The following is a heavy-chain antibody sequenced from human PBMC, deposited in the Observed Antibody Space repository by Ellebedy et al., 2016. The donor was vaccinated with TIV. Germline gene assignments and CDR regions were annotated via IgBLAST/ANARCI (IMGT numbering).Heavy chain of an antibody. J-gene: IGHJ4*02. CDR3: AKDQASIVATAGFDY. Sequence: AASVKVSCKASGYAFTNYGPSWARQAPGQGLEWMGWISGYNGYTNYVQKLHDSVTITADTSTSTAYTELRSLRSDDTAMYYCAKDQASIVATAGFDYWGQGSLVTVSS. V-gene: IGHV1-18*04. CDR2: ISGYNGYT. D-gene: IGHD2-21*01. CDR1: GYAFTNYG.